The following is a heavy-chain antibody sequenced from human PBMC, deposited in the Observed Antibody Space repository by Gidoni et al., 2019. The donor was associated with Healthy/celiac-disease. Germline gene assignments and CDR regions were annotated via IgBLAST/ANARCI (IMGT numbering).Heavy chain of an antibody. V-gene: IGHV3-7*03. CDR2: IKQDGSEK. Sequence: EVQLVASGGVLVQPGGSLRLSCAASGFTFISYWMSWVRQAPGKGMEWVANIKQDGSEKYYVDSVKGRFTISRDNAKNSLYLQMNSLRAEDTAVYYCARDARQDWLCSFGGFDYWGQGTLVTVSS. J-gene: IGHJ4*02. CDR1: GFTFISYW. D-gene: IGHD3-9*01. CDR3: ARDARQDWLCSFGGFDY.